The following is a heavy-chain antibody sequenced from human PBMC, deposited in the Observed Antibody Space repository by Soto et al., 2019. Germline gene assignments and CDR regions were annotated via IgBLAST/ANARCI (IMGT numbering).Heavy chain of an antibody. D-gene: IGHD3-10*01. V-gene: IGHV3-23*01. J-gene: IGHJ5*02. CDR1: GFTFSSYA. CDR3: AKDRSLYGSGSRWFDP. Sequence: PGGSLRLSCAASGFTFSSYAMSWVRQAPGKGLEWVSAISGSGGSTYYADSVKGRFTISRDNSKNTLYLQMNSLRAEDTAVYYCAKDRSLYGSGSRWFDPWGQGTLVTVSS. CDR2: ISGSGGST.